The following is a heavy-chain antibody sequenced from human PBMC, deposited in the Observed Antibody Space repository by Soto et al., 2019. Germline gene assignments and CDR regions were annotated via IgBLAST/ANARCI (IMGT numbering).Heavy chain of an antibody. V-gene: IGHV1-8*01. J-gene: IGHJ4*02. Sequence: QVQLVQSGAAMKKPGASVKVSCKASGYTFTSYDINWVRQATGQGLEWMGWINPNTGYTDYAQKFQGRVTMTGNTSITTAYMELSSLRSEDTAVYYCVRGRVMITFGVVIVIDYCGQGSPVTVSS. D-gene: IGHD3-16*02. CDR1: GYTFTSYD. CDR3: VRGRVMITFGVVIVIDY. CDR2: INPNTGYT.